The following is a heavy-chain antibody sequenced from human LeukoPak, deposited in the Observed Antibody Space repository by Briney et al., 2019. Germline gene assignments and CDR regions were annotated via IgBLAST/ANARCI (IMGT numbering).Heavy chain of an antibody. Sequence: PGGSLRLSCAASGFAFSSYGMHWVRQAPGKGLEWVALISYDGSNKYYADSVKGRFTIPRDNSKNTLYLQMNSLRAEDTAVYYCAKDRYTYGTEYFDYWGQGTLVTVSS. D-gene: IGHD5-18*01. V-gene: IGHV3-30*18. CDR1: GFAFSSYG. J-gene: IGHJ4*02. CDR2: ISYDGSNK. CDR3: AKDRYTYGTEYFDY.